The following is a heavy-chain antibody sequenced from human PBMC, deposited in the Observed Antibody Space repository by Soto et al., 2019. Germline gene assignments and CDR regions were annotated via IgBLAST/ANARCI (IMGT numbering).Heavy chain of an antibody. CDR2: IWYDGSNK. D-gene: IGHD5-12*01. V-gene: IGHV3-33*01. J-gene: IGHJ4*02. CDR3: ASSRSRDGYNYRYIDY. CDR1: GFTFSSYG. Sequence: QVQLVESGGGVVQPGRSLRLSCAASGFTFSSYGMHWVRQAPGKGLEWVAVIWYDGSNKYYADSVKGRFTISRDNSKNTLYLQMNTLRAEDTAIYYCASSRSRDGYNYRYIDYWGQGTLVTVSS.